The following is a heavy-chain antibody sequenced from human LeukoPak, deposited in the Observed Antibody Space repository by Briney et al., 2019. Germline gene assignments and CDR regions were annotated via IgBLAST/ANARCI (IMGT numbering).Heavy chain of an antibody. Sequence: SVKVSCKASGGTFSSYAISWVRQAPGQGLEWMGRIIPILGIANYAQKFQGRVTITADKSTSTAYMGLSSLRSEDTAVYYCARRAAAANDAFDIWGQGTMVTVSS. V-gene: IGHV1-69*04. D-gene: IGHD6-13*01. CDR3: ARRAAAANDAFDI. J-gene: IGHJ3*02. CDR1: GGTFSSYA. CDR2: IIPILGIA.